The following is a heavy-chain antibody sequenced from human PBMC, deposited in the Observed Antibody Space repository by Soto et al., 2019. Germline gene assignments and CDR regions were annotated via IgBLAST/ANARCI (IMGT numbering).Heavy chain of an antibody. CDR1: GGTFSSYA. CDR3: ARDPQIAAAGVYYYYVLDV. Sequence: GASVKVSCKASGGTFSSYAISWVRQAPGQGLGWMGGIIPIFGTANYAQKFQGRVTITADESTSTAYMELSSLRSEDTAVYYCARDPQIAAAGVYYYYVLDVRGQGTTVTVSS. D-gene: IGHD6-13*01. CDR2: IIPIFGTA. V-gene: IGHV1-69*13. J-gene: IGHJ6*02.